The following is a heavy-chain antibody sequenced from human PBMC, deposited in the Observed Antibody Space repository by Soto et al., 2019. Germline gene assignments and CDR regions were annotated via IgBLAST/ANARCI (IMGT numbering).Heavy chain of an antibody. V-gene: IGHV1-69*01. Sequence: QVQLVQSGAEVKKPGSSVKVSCKASGGTFSSYAISWVRQAPGQGLEWMGGIIPIFGTANYAQKFQGRVTITADESTSTAYMELSSLRSEDTAVYYCARDNPGEVRLLEWRPPHYYYYGMDVWGQGTTVTVSS. CDR2: IIPIFGTA. CDR3: ARDNPGEVRLLEWRPPHYYYYGMDV. CDR1: GGTFSSYA. D-gene: IGHD3-3*01. J-gene: IGHJ6*02.